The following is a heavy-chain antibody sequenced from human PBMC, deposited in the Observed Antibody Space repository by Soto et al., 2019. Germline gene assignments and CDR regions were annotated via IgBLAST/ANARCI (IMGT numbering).Heavy chain of an antibody. Sequence: EVQLVQSGAEVKKPGESLRISCKGSGYSFTSYWISWVRQMPGKGLEWMGRIDPSDSYTNYSPSFQGHVTISADKSISTAYLQWSSLKASDTAMYYCASTPITDFWSGPGVHYYYGMDVWGQGTTVTVSS. CDR1: GYSFTSYW. CDR2: IDPSDSYT. CDR3: ASTPITDFWSGPGVHYYYGMDV. J-gene: IGHJ6*02. D-gene: IGHD3-3*01. V-gene: IGHV5-10-1*03.